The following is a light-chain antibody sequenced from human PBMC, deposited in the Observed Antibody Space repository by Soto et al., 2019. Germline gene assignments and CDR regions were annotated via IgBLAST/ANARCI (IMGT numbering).Light chain of an antibody. CDR1: QSISSW. V-gene: IGKV1-5*03. Sequence: DIQMTQSPSTLSASVGDRVTISCRASQSISSWLAWYQQKPGKAPKLLIYKASGLESGVPSRFSGSGSGTDFTPTISGLQPDDFATYYCQQYNSYSPLTFGGGTKVDI. CDR3: QQYNSYSPLT. J-gene: IGKJ4*01. CDR2: KAS.